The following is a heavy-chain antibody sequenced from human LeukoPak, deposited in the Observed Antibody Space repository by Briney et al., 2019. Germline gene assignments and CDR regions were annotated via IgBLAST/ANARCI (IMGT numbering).Heavy chain of an antibody. CDR1: GFTFSSYS. Sequence: GSLRLSCAASGFTFSSYSMTWVRQAPGKGLEWLSVISGSGGSTYYADSVKGRFTISRDNSKNTLYLQMNSLRAEDTAVYYCAKVRGGYTYGPFDDWGQGTLVTVSS. CDR2: ISGSGGST. CDR3: AKVRGGYTYGPFDD. J-gene: IGHJ4*02. V-gene: IGHV3-23*01. D-gene: IGHD5-18*01.